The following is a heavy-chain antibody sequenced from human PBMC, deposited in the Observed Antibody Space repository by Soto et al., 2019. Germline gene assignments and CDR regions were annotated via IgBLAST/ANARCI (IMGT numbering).Heavy chain of an antibody. Sequence: GSRSLCCAASGFTFSSYATHLVRQAPGKGLEWVAVISYDGRNKYYADSVKGRFTISRDNTKNTQYLQMNSLRAEDTAVYYWATGDGRLHRPGDGAFDFWGQGTLVTVSS. CDR3: ATGDGRLHRPGDGAFDF. V-gene: IGHV3-30*04. D-gene: IGHD3-16*01. CDR1: GFTFSSYA. J-gene: IGHJ4*02. CDR2: ISYDGRNK.